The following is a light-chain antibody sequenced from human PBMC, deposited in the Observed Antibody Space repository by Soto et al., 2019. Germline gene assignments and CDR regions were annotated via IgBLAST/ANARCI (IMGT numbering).Light chain of an antibody. CDR2: CAS. CDR1: QSVGNN. Sequence: EIVMTQSPATLSVSPGERSTLSCRASQSVGNNLAWYRQKSGQAPRLLIYCASTRATGIPARFSGSGSGTEFTLTIDSLQSDDFAVYLCQQYRNWPLTFGGGTKVDIK. V-gene: IGKV3-15*01. J-gene: IGKJ4*01. CDR3: QQYRNWPLT.